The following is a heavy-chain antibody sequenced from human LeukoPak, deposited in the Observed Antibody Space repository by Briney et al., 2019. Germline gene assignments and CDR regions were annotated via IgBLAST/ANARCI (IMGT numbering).Heavy chain of an antibody. Sequence: QPGGSVRLFCAASGFTVSSHCVSWARHARGKGLEWVSVIYSDGRTYYADSVKARFTISRDSCNNTLYLETNSLRAEDTAVYYCAKANGWYGRGYFDLWGRGTLVSVSS. J-gene: IGHJ2*01. CDR1: GFTVSSHC. D-gene: IGHD6-19*01. CDR3: AKANGWYGRGYFDL. V-gene: IGHV3-53*01. CDR2: IYSDGRT.